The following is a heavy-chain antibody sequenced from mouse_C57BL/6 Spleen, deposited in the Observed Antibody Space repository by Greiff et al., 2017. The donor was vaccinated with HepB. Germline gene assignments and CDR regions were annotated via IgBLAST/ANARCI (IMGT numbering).Heavy chain of an antibody. CDR3: ASSHNWAWFAY. J-gene: IGHJ3*01. D-gene: IGHD4-1*01. V-gene: IGHV1-66*01. CDR1: GYSFTSYY. CDR2: IYPGSGNT. Sequence: QVQLQQSGPELVKPGASVKISCKASGYSFTSYYIHWVKQRPGQGLEWIGWIYPGSGNTKYNEKFKGKATLTADTSSSTAYMQLSSLTSEDSAVYYCASSHNWAWFAYWGQGTLVTVSA.